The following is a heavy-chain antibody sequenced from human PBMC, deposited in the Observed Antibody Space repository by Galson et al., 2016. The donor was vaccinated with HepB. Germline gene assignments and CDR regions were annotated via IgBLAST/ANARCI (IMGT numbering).Heavy chain of an antibody. D-gene: IGHD3-16*01. CDR3: AKDLWAHQYYFGMDV. J-gene: IGHJ6*02. CDR1: GFTFRDYY. Sequence: SLRLSCAASGFTFRDYYMNWIRQAPGKGLEWVSYITTGGNTKYYADSVKGRFTISRDNAKNSLYPQMNSLRAEDTAVYYCAKDLWAHQYYFGMDVWGQGTTVTVSS. CDR2: ITTGGNTK. V-gene: IGHV3-11*01.